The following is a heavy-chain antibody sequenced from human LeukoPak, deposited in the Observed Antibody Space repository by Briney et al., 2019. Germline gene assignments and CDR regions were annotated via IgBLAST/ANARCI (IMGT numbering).Heavy chain of an antibody. CDR2: ISYDGSNK. V-gene: IGHV3-30*18. D-gene: IGHD3-22*01. J-gene: IGHJ4*02. CDR3: AKDNGGLHQRKYDYDSIGPLDY. Sequence: QTGGSLTLSCAVSGFTLSIYGMHWVRQAPGKGLEWVAVISYDGSNKYYPDSVKVRFTISRDNSKNTLYLQMNSLRAEDTAVYFCAKDNGGLHQRKYDYDSIGPLDYWGQGTLVTVSS. CDR1: GFTLSIYG.